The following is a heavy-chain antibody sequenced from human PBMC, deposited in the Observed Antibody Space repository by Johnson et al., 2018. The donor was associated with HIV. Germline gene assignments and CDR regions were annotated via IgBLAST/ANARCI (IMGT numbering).Heavy chain of an antibody. CDR3: ARDGWLPHAGAFDI. CDR1: GFTFSSYA. CDR2: ISSSGSTI. J-gene: IGHJ3*02. Sequence: EQLVESGGGLVQPGGSLRLSCAASGFTFSSYAMHWVRQAPGKGLEWVSYISSSGSTIYYADSVKGRFTISRDNAKNSLYLQMNSLRAEDTAVYYCARDGWLPHAGAFDIWGQGTMVTVSS. D-gene: IGHD3-22*01. V-gene: IGHV3-48*04.